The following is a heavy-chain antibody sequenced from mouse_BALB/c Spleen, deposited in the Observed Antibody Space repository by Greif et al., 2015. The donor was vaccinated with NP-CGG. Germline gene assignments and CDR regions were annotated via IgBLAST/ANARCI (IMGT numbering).Heavy chain of an antibody. Sequence: EVKVVDSGGGLVQPGGSRKLPCAVSGFTFSSFGMHWVRQAPEKGLEWVAYISSGSSTIYYADTVKGRFTISRDNPKNTLFRQMTSPRAEDTAMYYCARTPLDGYYGGYAMDYWGQGTSVTVSS. CDR1: GFTFSSFG. J-gene: IGHJ4*01. CDR2: ISSGSSTI. D-gene: IGHD2-3*01. CDR3: ARTPLDGYYGGYAMDY. V-gene: IGHV5-17*02.